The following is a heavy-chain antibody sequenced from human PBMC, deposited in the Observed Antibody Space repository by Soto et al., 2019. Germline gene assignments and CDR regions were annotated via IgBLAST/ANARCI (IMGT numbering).Heavy chain of an antibody. Sequence: QVQLVESGGGVVQPGRSLRLSCAASGFTFSSYAMHWVRQAPGKGLEWVAVISYDGSNKYYADSVKGRFTISRDNSKNTLYLQMNSLRAEDTAVYYCARDLEWVQKGTDTVTTGYYGMDVWGQGTTVTVSS. CDR1: GFTFSSYA. D-gene: IGHD4-4*01. V-gene: IGHV3-30-3*01. CDR3: ARDLEWVQKGTDTVTTGYYGMDV. J-gene: IGHJ6*02. CDR2: ISYDGSNK.